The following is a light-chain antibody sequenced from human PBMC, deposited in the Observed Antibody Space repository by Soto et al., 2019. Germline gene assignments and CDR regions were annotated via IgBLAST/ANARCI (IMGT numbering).Light chain of an antibody. CDR1: QHINNY. CDR3: QKYNNGPQAT. V-gene: IGKV1-27*01. CDR2: AAS. Sequence: DIQMAQSPSSLSASVGDRVTITCRASQHINNYLAWYQQRPGKAPKLLIYAASTLQSGVPSRFSGCGSGTDFTLTISSLQPEDVATYYCQKYNNGPQATFVPGTKV. J-gene: IGKJ3*01.